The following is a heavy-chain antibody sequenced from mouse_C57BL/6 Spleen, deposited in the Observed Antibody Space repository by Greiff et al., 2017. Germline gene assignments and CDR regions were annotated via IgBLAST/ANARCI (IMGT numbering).Heavy chain of an antibody. CDR1: GYTFTSYW. Sequence: QVQLQQSGAELVMPGASVKLSCKASGYTFTSYWLHWVKQRPGQGLEWIGEIAPSDSYTTYTQKFKGKFTLSVAKSSSAAYMQLSSLTSEDSAVYYCARSSDGYYPYAMDYWGQGTSVTVSS. V-gene: IGHV1-69*01. D-gene: IGHD2-3*01. J-gene: IGHJ4*01. CDR3: ARSSDGYYPYAMDY. CDR2: IAPSDSYT.